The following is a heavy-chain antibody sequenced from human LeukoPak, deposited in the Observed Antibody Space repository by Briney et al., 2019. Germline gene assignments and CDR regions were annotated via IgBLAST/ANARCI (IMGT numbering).Heavy chain of an antibody. V-gene: IGHV4-39*01. J-gene: IGHJ5*02. CDR3: ARPTSSWYNWFDP. Sequence: KPSETLSLTCTVSGGSINSSSDYWGWIRQPPGKGLEWIGSVKYSGSTNYNPSLKSRVTISVDTSKNQFSLRLNSVTAADTAVYYCARPTSSWYNWFDPWGQGTLVIVSS. D-gene: IGHD6-13*01. CDR2: VKYSGST. CDR1: GGSINSSSDY.